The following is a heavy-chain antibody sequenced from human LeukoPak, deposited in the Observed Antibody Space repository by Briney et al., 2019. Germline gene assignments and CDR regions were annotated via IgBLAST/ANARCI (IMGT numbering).Heavy chain of an antibody. CDR1: GXSISTYY. CDR3: SRESGPFSPFGH. CDR2: IYTSGST. Sequence: SETLSLTCTVSGXSISTYYWSWIRQPAGKGLEWIGRIYTSGSTNYNPSLKSRVTMSVDTSKNQFSLKLSSVTAADTAVYYCSRESGPFSPFGHWGQGTLVTVTS. V-gene: IGHV4-4*07. J-gene: IGHJ4*02. D-gene: IGHD1-26*01.